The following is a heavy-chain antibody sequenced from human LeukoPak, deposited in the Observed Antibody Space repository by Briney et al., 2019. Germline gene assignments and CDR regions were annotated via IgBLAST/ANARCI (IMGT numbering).Heavy chain of an antibody. CDR2: ISTYNGNT. J-gene: IGHJ4*02. CDR3: ARFWTGYLPDY. D-gene: IGHD3/OR15-3a*01. CDR1: GYTFTTYA. V-gene: IGHV1-18*01. Sequence: ASVKVSCKASGYTFTTYAVSWVRQAPGQGLEWMGWISTYNGNTEYVKSLQGRVTMTTDTSSSTAYMELRGLKSDDTAVYYCARFWTGYLPDYRGQGTLVTVSS.